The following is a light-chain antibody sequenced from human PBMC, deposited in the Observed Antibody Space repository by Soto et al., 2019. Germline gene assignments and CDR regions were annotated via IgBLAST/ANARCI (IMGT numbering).Light chain of an antibody. V-gene: IGKV3-20*01. CDR3: QQYGSSLIT. CDR2: GAS. J-gene: IGKJ5*01. Sequence: ESVLTQSPGTLSLSPGERATLSCRASQTVTSSYLAWYQQKPGQAPRLLIYGASSRATGIPDRFSGSGSGTDFTLTISRLEPGDFAVYYCQQYGSSLITFGQGTRLEIK. CDR1: QTVTSSY.